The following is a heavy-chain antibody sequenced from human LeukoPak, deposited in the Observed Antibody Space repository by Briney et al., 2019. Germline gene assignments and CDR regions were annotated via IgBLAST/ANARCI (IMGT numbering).Heavy chain of an antibody. CDR2: ISYDGNNK. J-gene: IGHJ3*02. CDR3: AKDRGGAYYESSVDI. CDR1: GFSFSNYG. Sequence: PGRSLRLSCAASGFSFSNYGIHWVRQAPGKGLEWVAVISYDGNNKYYADSVKGRFTISRDNPKNTLYLQMNSLRAEDTAVYYCAKDRGGAYYESSVDIWGQGTMVTVSS. D-gene: IGHD3-22*01. V-gene: IGHV3-30*18.